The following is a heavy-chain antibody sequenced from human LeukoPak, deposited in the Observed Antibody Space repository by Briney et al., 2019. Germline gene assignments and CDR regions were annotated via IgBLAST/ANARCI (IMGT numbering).Heavy chain of an antibody. D-gene: IGHD3-22*01. J-gene: IGHJ4*02. CDR2: IMNSFET. CDR1: GFPFGNFA. CDR3: AKFGLYDSSGYDY. Sequence: GGSLRLSCTASGFPFGNFAMSWVRQTPGKGLERVSLIMNSFETYYADSVKGRFTISRDNSKNTLYLQMNSLRAEDTAVYYCAKFGLYDSSGYDYWGQGTLVTVSS. V-gene: IGHV3-23*01.